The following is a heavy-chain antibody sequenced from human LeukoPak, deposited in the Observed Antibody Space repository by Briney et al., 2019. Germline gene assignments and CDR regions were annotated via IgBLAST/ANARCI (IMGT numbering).Heavy chain of an antibody. Sequence: PGGSLRLSCAASGFTFSSYSMNWVRQAPGKGLEWVSSISSSSSYIYYADSVKGRFTISRENAKNSLYLQMNSLRAGDTAVYYCARARGYGSGSSSHFDYWGQGTLVTVSS. CDR2: ISSSSSYI. V-gene: IGHV3-21*01. J-gene: IGHJ4*02. D-gene: IGHD3-10*01. CDR3: ARARGYGSGSSSHFDY. CDR1: GFTFSSYS.